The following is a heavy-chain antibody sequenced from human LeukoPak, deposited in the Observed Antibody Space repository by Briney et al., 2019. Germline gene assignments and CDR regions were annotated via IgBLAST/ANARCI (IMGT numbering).Heavy chain of an antibody. CDR3: AKDLGGSYHY. CDR2: ISYDGSNK. Sequence: PGGSLRLSCAASGFTFSSYGMHWVRQAPGKGLEWVAVISYDGSNKYYADSVKGLFTISRDNSKNTLYLQMNSLRAEDTAVYYCAKDLGGSYHYWGQGTLVTVSS. J-gene: IGHJ4*02. V-gene: IGHV3-30*18. CDR1: GFTFSSYG. D-gene: IGHD1-26*01.